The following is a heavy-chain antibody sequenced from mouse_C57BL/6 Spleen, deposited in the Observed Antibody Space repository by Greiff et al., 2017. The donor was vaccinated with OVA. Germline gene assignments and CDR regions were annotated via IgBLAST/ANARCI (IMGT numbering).Heavy chain of an antibody. D-gene: IGHD1-1*01. J-gene: IGHJ1*03. CDR3: ASLITTVVAYWYFDV. CDR2: ISYDGSN. V-gene: IGHV3-6*01. Sequence: EVHLVESGPGLVKPSQSLSLTCSVTGYSITSGYYWNWIRQFPGNKLEWMGYISYDGSNNYNPSLKNRISITRDTSKNQFFLKLNSVTTEDTATYYCASLITTVVAYWYFDVWGTGTTVTVSS. CDR1: GYSITSGYY.